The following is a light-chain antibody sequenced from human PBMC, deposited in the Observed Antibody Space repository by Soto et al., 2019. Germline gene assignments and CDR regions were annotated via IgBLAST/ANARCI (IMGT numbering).Light chain of an antibody. Sequence: QSVLTQPRSVSGAPGERVTISCTGSSSNIGAGYDVHWYQQLPGTDPKLLIYGNSNRPSGVPDRFSGSKSGTSASLAITGLQAEDEADYSFQSYDTTTTELFGNGTKVTVL. J-gene: IGLJ1*01. CDR2: GNS. CDR1: SSNIGAGYD. V-gene: IGLV1-40*01. CDR3: QSYDTTTTEL.